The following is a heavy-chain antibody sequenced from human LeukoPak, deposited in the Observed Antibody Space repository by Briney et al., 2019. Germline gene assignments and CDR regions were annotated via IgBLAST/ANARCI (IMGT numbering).Heavy chain of an antibody. CDR2: IWYDGSDK. V-gene: IGHV3-33*06. CDR1: GFTFSSYG. D-gene: IGHD3-22*01. Sequence: GGSLRLSCAASGFTFSSYGMHWVRQAPGKGLEWVAVIWYDGSDKYYADSVKGRFTISRDNSKNTLYLQMNSLRAEDTAVYYCAKDLFHYDSSGYLSDYWGQGTLVTVSS. J-gene: IGHJ4*02. CDR3: AKDLFHYDSSGYLSDY.